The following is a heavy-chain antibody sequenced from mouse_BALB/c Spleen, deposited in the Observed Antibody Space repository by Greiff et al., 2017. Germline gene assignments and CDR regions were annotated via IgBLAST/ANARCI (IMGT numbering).Heavy chain of an antibody. CDR3: ARETGTHAMDY. J-gene: IGHJ4*01. Sequence: EVQLVESGGGLVKPGGSLKLSCAASGFTFSSYAMSWVRQSPEKRLEWVAEISSGGSYTYYPDTVTGRFTISRDNAKNTLYLEMSSLRSEDTAMYYCARETGTHAMDYWGQGTSVTVSS. CDR1: GFTFSSYA. CDR2: ISSGGSYT. D-gene: IGHD4-1*01. V-gene: IGHV5-9-4*01.